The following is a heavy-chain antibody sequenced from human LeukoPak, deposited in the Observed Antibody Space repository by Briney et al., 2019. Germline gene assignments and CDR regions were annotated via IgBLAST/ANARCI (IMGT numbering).Heavy chain of an antibody. J-gene: IGHJ3*02. CDR3: ASYTPIVIPGAFDI. Sequence: ASEKVSCKASGYTFTSYYMHGVRQAPGQGLEWMGLINPSGGTTTYAQKFQGRVTMTRHMSTSTVYFELSSLRSEHTPVYYCASYTPIVIPGAFDIWGQGTMVTVSS. CDR1: GYTFTSYY. V-gene: IGHV1-46*01. CDR2: INPSGGTT. D-gene: IGHD5-18*01.